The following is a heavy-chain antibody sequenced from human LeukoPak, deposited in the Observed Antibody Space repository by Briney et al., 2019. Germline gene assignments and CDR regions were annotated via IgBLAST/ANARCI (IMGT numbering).Heavy chain of an antibody. CDR3: AKGYLGYCSSTSCYDAFDI. V-gene: IGHV3-30*18. Sequence: GGSLRLSCAASGFTFSSYAMSWVRQAPGKGLEWVAVISYDGSNKYYADSVKGRFTISRDNSKNTLYLQMNSLRAEDTAVYYCAKGYLGYCSSTSCYDAFDIWGQGTMLTVSS. CDR2: ISYDGSNK. CDR1: GFTFSSYA. J-gene: IGHJ3*02. D-gene: IGHD2-2*01.